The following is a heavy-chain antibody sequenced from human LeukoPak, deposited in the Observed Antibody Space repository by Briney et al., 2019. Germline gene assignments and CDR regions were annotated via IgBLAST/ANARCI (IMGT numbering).Heavy chain of an antibody. Sequence: PSETLSLTCTVSGGSISSYYWSWIRQPAGKGLEWIGRTYTSGSTNYNPSLKSRVTMSVDTSKNQFSLKLSSVTAADTAVYYCARKRSDYDFWSGYYHWFDPWGQGTLVTVSS. J-gene: IGHJ5*02. D-gene: IGHD3-3*01. CDR3: ARKRSDYDFWSGYYHWFDP. CDR2: TYTSGST. V-gene: IGHV4-4*07. CDR1: GGSISSYY.